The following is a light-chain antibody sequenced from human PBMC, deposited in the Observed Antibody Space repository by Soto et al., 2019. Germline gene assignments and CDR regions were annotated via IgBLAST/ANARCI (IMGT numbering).Light chain of an antibody. J-gene: IGLJ2*01. CDR3: AAWDDSLNGVV. CDR1: SSNIGNNA. CDR2: YDD. V-gene: IGLV1-36*01. Sequence: QSVLTQPPSVSDAPRQRVTISCSGSSSNIGNNAVNWYQQLPGKAPKLLIYYDDLMPSGVSDRFSGSKSGTSASLAISGLQSEDEAAYYCAAWDDSLNGVVFGGGTKLTVL.